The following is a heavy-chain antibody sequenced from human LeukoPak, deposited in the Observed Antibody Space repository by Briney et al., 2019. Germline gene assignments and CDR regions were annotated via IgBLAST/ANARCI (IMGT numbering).Heavy chain of an antibody. CDR1: GYTFSSYA. Sequence: ASVKVSCKASGYTFSSYAMHWVRQAPGQRLEWMGWINAGNGNTKLSHEFQGRVTITRDTSASTAYMELNSLRSEDMAVYYCARGRYDILTGYLFQFDYWGQGTLVTVSS. D-gene: IGHD3-9*01. J-gene: IGHJ4*02. CDR3: ARGRYDILTGYLFQFDY. V-gene: IGHV1-3*03. CDR2: INAGNGNT.